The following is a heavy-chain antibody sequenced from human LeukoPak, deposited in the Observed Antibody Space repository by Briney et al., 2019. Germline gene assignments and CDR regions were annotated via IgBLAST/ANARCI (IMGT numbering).Heavy chain of an antibody. J-gene: IGHJ6*03. CDR2: IIPIFGTA. CDR1: GGTFSSYA. CDR3: ARGVAAAGVYYYYYMDV. D-gene: IGHD6-13*01. V-gene: IGHV1-69*01. Sequence: SVKVSCKASGGTFSSYAISWVRQAPGQGLGWMGGIIPIFGTANYAQKFQGRVTITADESTSTASMELSSLRSEDTAVYYCARGVAAAGVYYYYYMDVWGKGTTVTISS.